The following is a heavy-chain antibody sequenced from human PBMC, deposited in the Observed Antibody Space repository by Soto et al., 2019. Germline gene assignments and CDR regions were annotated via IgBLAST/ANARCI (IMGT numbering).Heavy chain of an antibody. Sequence: PSETLSPTCTVSGGSISSSSYYWGWIRQPPGKGLEWIGSIYYSGSTYYNPSLKSRVTISVDTSKNQFSLKLSSVTAADTAVYYCASAMEWLATDYWGQGTLVTVSS. D-gene: IGHD6-19*01. J-gene: IGHJ4*02. CDR1: GGSISSSSYY. V-gene: IGHV4-39*01. CDR2: IYYSGST. CDR3: ASAMEWLATDY.